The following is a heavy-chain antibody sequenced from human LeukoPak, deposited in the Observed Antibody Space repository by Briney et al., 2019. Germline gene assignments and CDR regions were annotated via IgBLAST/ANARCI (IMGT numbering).Heavy chain of an antibody. V-gene: IGHV4-39*01. J-gene: IGHJ4*02. CDR2: IYYTGSS. CDR3: ATPDNIGYYYLY. Sequence: SETLSLTCTVSGGSISSSSYYWGWIRQPPGKGLEWIGNIYYTGSSYYNPSLKSRVTISVDTSKNQFSLKLSSVTAADTAVYYFATPDNIGYYYLYWGQGTLVTVSS. D-gene: IGHD3-22*01. CDR1: GGSISSSSYY.